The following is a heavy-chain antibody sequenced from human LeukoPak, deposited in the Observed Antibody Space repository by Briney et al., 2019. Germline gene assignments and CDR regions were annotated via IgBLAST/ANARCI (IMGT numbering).Heavy chain of an antibody. Sequence: ASVTVSCKASGYTFTSYYMHWVRQAPGQGLEWMGIINPSGGSTSYAQKFQGRVTMTRDMSTSTVYMELSSLRSEDTAVYYCARALAAAGTGFDYWGQGTLVTVSS. V-gene: IGHV1-46*01. J-gene: IGHJ4*02. CDR3: ARALAAAGTGFDY. CDR1: GYTFTSYY. D-gene: IGHD6-13*01. CDR2: INPSGGST.